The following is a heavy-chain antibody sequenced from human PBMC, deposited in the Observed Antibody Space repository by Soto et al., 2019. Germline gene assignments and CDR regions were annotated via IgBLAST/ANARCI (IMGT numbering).Heavy chain of an antibody. Sequence: ASVKVSCKAFGYTFTDYYMHWVRQAPGQGLEWMGWIIPNSGGTDYAQKFQGRVTMTRDTSISTAYMELRRLRSDDTAVYYCAREIYAYDSSGYSRGGMDVWVQGNTVTV. CDR1: GYTFTDYY. CDR2: IIPNSGGT. J-gene: IGHJ6*02. V-gene: IGHV1-2*02. CDR3: AREIYAYDSSGYSRGGMDV. D-gene: IGHD3-22*01.